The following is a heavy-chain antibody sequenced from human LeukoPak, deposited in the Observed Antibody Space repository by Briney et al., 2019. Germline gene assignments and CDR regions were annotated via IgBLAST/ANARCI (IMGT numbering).Heavy chain of an antibody. V-gene: IGHV4-30-2*01. Sequence: PSQTLSLTCAVSGGSISSGGYSWSWIRQPPGKGLEWIGYIYHSGSTYYNPSLKSRVTISVDRSKNQFSLKLSSVTAADTAVYYRARAGGSYFELDYWGQGTLVTVSS. J-gene: IGHJ4*02. CDR1: GGSISSGGYS. CDR2: IYHSGST. D-gene: IGHD1-26*01. CDR3: ARAGGSYFELDY.